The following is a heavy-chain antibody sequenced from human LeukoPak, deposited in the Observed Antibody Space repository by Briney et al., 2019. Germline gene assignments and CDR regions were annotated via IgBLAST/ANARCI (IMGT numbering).Heavy chain of an antibody. Sequence: ASVKVSCKASGDTFTSYYMHWVRQAPGQGLEWMGIINPSGGSTSYAQEFQGRVTMTRDTSTSTVYMELSSLRSEDTAVYYCATNLIAVAGTFDYWGQGTLVTVSS. D-gene: IGHD6-19*01. CDR3: ATNLIAVAGTFDY. J-gene: IGHJ4*02. CDR1: GDTFTSYY. CDR2: INPSGGST. V-gene: IGHV1-46*01.